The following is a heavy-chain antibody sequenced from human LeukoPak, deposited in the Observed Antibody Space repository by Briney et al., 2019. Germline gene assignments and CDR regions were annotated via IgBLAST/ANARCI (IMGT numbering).Heavy chain of an antibody. V-gene: IGHV1-18*01. CDR2: ISVYNGDT. CDR3: ARDVVVTAIIPPVSYYGMDV. Sequence: ASVKVSCKASGYTFTSFDISWVRQAPGQGLEWMGWISVYNGDTNYAQKLQDRVTITADESTSTAYMELSSLRSEDTAVYYCARDVVVTAIIPPVSYYGMDVWGQGTTVTVSS. CDR1: GYTFTSFD. D-gene: IGHD2-21*02. J-gene: IGHJ6*02.